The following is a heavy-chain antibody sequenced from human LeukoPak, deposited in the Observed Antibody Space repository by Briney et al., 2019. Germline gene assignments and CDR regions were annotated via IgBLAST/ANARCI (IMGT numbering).Heavy chain of an antibody. J-gene: IGHJ4*02. CDR2: ISTSSSYI. Sequence: GGSLRLSCAASGFTFNRYNMNWVRRAPGKGLEWVSSISTSSSYIYYADSVKGRFTISRDNAKNSLYLQMNSLRAEDTAVYYCARDLNRPAVAGTSWGQGTLVTVSS. CDR1: GFTFNRYN. CDR3: ARDLNRPAVAGTS. V-gene: IGHV3-21*01. D-gene: IGHD6-19*01.